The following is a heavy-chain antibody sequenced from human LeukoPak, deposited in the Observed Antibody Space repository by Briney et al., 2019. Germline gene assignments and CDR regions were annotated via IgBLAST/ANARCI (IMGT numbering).Heavy chain of an antibody. CDR2: IDYSGST. J-gene: IGHJ3*02. CDR1: GGSISSYY. CDR3: ARGGVIFTVHWVADDAFDI. Sequence: AETLSLTCAVSGGSISSYYWSWIRQPPGKGKKWIGYIDYSGSTNYNPSLKSRDTISVDTSKNQFSLKLSSVTAADTAVYYCARGGVIFTVHWVADDAFDIWGQGTIVTVSS. D-gene: IGHD3-10*01. V-gene: IGHV4-59*01.